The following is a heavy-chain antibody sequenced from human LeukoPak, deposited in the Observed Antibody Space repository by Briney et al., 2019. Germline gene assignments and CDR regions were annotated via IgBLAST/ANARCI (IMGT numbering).Heavy chain of an antibody. Sequence: PGGSLRLSCAASGLSFSSFWMSWVRQAPGKGLEWVANVKQDGSDRYSVDSVRGRFTISGDNAKNSLYLQMNNLRVEDTAVYYCARGSGTATYYFDYWGQGALVTVSS. CDR2: VKQDGSDR. CDR3: ARGSGTATYYFDY. J-gene: IGHJ4*02. D-gene: IGHD1/OR15-1a*01. V-gene: IGHV3-7*03. CDR1: GLSFSSFW.